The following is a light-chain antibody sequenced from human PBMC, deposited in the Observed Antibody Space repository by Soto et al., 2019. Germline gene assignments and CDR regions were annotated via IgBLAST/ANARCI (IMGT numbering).Light chain of an antibody. J-gene: IGKJ1*01. V-gene: IGKV1-5*01. CDR2: DAS. CDR3: QQFKDYVWT. CDR1: QNINAW. Sequence: DIPMTQSPSSLSVSVGDRVTITCRTSQNINAWLAWYQQRPGQAPKLLIYDASTVQRGVPSRFSGSGSGTEFTLIISNLQPDDFATYYCQQFKDYVWTFGQGTKVDIK.